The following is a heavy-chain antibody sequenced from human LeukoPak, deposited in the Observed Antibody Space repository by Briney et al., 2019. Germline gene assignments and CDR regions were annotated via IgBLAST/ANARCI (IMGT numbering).Heavy chain of an antibody. CDR3: ARVGGDYCSSTSGLLYWYFDL. V-gene: IGHV4-30-4*08. J-gene: IGHJ2*01. CDR2: IYYSGST. Sequence: PSATLSLTSTVSGGSISSGDYYWSWIRQPPGKGLEWIGCIYYSGSTYYNPSLKSRVTISVDTSKNQFSLKLSSVTAADTAVYYCARVGGDYCSSTSGLLYWYFDLWGRGTLVTVSS. D-gene: IGHD2-2*01. CDR1: GGSISSGDYY.